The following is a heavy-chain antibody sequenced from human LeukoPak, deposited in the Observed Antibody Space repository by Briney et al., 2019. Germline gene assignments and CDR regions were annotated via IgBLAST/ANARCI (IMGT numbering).Heavy chain of an antibody. CDR3: ARDPGYSGIDY. D-gene: IGHD5-12*01. V-gene: IGHV4-59*01. CDR2: IHYNGNN. Sequence: SGTLSLTCTVSGGSISSYYWNWIRQPPGKGLEWIGYIHYNGNNNYNPSLKGRVTMSVDTSKNQFSLKLSSVNATDTAVYYCARDPGYSGIDYWGQGTLVTVSS. CDR1: GGSISSYY. J-gene: IGHJ4*02.